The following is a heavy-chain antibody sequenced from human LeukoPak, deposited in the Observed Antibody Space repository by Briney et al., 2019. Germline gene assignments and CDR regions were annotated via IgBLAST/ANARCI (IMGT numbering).Heavy chain of an antibody. D-gene: IGHD2-2*01. V-gene: IGHV3-23*01. J-gene: IGHJ4*02. Sequence: GGSLRLSCAASGFTFSSYAMSWVRQAPGKGLEWVSAISGSGGSTYYADSVKGRFTISRDNSKNTLYLQVNSLRAEDTAVYYCAKAGIVVVPAAIWVYFDYWGQGTLVTVSS. CDR2: ISGSGGST. CDR3: AKAGIVVVPAAIWVYFDY. CDR1: GFTFSSYA.